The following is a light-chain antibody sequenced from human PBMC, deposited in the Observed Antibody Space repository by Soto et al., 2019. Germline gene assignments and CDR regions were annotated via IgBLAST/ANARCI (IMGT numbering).Light chain of an antibody. CDR1: SSNIGAGYD. Sequence: QSVLTQPPSVSGAPGQRVTISCTGSSSNIGAGYDVHWYQQLPGTAPKLLIYGNSNRPSGVPDRFSGSKSGTSASLAITGLQAEDEADYYCQSYDRSRSGLVVFGGGTKLTVL. CDR2: GNS. CDR3: QSYDRSRSGLVV. J-gene: IGLJ2*01. V-gene: IGLV1-40*01.